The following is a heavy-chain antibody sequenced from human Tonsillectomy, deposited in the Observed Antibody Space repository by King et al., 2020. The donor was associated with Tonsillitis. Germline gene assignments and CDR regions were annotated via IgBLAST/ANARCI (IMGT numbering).Heavy chain of an antibody. CDR1: GGSINYYY. Sequence: VQLQESGPGLVKPSETLSLTCTVSGGSINYYYWTWIRQPAGKGLEWIGRIYTTGSSNSNPSLMSRVTMSVDTSKNQFSLKLSSVTAADTAVYYCARSTADWFDPWGQGSLVTVSS. V-gene: IGHV4-4*07. CDR3: ARSTADWFDP. J-gene: IGHJ5*02. CDR2: IYTTGSS. D-gene: IGHD5/OR15-5a*01.